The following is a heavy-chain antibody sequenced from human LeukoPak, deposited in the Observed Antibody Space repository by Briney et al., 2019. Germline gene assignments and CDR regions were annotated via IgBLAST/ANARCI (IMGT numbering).Heavy chain of an antibody. J-gene: IGHJ4*02. CDR1: GASISSGGYC. CDR3: ARALGTAIPYYFDF. D-gene: IGHD2-21*02. Sequence: SQTLSLTCTVSGASISSGGYCWVWLRPHTGKGLEWIGYIYYSRSTFYNPSLGSRVTISLDTSTNPFSLKLSSVTAADTAVYSCARALGTAIPYYFDFWGQGTLVTVSS. V-gene: IGHV4-31*03. CDR2: IYYSRST.